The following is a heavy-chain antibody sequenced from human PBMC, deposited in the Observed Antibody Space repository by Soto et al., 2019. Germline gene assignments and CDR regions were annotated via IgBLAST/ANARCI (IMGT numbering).Heavy chain of an antibody. CDR3: ARRMYNWNYFDY. J-gene: IGHJ4*02. V-gene: IGHV4-39*01. CDR1: GGSISSSSYY. D-gene: IGHD1-20*01. Sequence: QLQLQESGPGLVKPSETLSLICTVSGGSISSSSYYWGWIRQPPGKGLEWIGSISYSGSTYYNPSLKSRVTISVDTSKNQFSLKLTSVTAADTAVYYCARRMYNWNYFDYWGQGTLVTVSS. CDR2: ISYSGST.